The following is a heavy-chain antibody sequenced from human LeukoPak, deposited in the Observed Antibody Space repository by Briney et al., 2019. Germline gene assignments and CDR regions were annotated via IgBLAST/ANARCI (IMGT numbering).Heavy chain of an antibody. CDR1: GGSISSSSDY. CDR3: ARAEWELPNDY. CDR2: ISYGGST. J-gene: IGHJ4*02. Sequence: PSETLSLTCTVSGGSISSSSDYWGWIRQPPGKGLEWIGSISYGGSTYYNPSLKSRVTISVDTSKNQFSLKLNSVTATDTAEYYCARAEWELPNDYWGQGTLVTVSS. V-gene: IGHV4-39*01. D-gene: IGHD1-26*01.